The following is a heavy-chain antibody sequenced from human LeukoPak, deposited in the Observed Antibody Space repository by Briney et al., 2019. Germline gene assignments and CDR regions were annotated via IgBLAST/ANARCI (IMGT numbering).Heavy chain of an antibody. J-gene: IGHJ6*02. CDR3: ARVAVGTVVTTFVGHYYYGMDV. V-gene: IGHV4-31*03. D-gene: IGHD2-21*02. CDR1: GGSISSGGYY. CDR2: IYYSGST. Sequence: SETLSLTCTVSGGSISSGGYYWSWIRQHPGKGLEWIGYIYYSGSTYYNPSLKSRVTISVDTSKNQFSLKLSSVTAADTAVYYCARVAVGTVVTTFVGHYYYGMDVWGQGTTVTVSS.